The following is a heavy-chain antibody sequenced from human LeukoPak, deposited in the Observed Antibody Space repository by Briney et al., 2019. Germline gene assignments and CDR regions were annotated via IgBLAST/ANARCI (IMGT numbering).Heavy chain of an antibody. V-gene: IGHV3-23*01. CDR2: ISGSGGST. CDR3: AKDLSSGWPYFDY. J-gene: IGHJ4*02. D-gene: IGHD6-19*01. CDR1: GFTLSSYA. Sequence: GGSLRLSCAASGFTLSSYAMSWVRQAPGKGVEWVSAISGSGGSTYYADSVKGRFTISRDNSKNTLYLQMNSLRAEDTAVYYCAKDLSSGWPYFDYGGQGTLVTVSS.